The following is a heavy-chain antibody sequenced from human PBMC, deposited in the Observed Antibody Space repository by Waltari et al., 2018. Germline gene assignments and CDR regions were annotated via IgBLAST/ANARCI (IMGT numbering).Heavy chain of an antibody. J-gene: IGHJ3*01. CDR2: MSYSGAT. CDR3: ATYIGASLGTAAFDV. Sequence: QVQVQESGPGLVKPSETMSLPCSVSGVSITSNRHYWGWIRQPPGQGLEWIGTMSYSGATYSSPSLKSRVTISRDTSENQLSLKLGSVTAADTAVYYCATYIGASLGTAAFDVWGQGTTVTVSS. V-gene: IGHV4-39*01. CDR1: GVSITSNRHY. D-gene: IGHD5-12*01.